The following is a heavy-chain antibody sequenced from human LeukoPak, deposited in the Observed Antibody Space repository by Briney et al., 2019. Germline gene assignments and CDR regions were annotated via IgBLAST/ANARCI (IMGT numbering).Heavy chain of an antibody. D-gene: IGHD3-22*01. V-gene: IGHV3-33*01. CDR2: IWYDGSNK. CDR3: ARDPYDSSGYYYWSAMGY. Sequence: GGSLRLSCAASGFTFSSYGMHWVRQAPGKGLEWVAVIWYDGSNKYYADSVEGRFTISRDNSKNTLYLQMNSLRAEDTAVYYCARDPYDSSGYYYWSAMGYWGQGTLVTVSS. CDR1: GFTFSSYG. J-gene: IGHJ4*02.